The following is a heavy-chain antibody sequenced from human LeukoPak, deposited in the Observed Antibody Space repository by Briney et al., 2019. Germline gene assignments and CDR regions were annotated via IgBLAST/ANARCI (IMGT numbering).Heavy chain of an antibody. Sequence: GGSLRLSCAASGFTFSSYSMSWVRQAPGKGLEWVANIKQDGSEKYYVDSVKGRFTISRDNAKNSLYLQMNSLRAEDTAVYYCARHPSGRGYCSSTSCYGGRLWVRYFQHWGQGTLVTVSS. V-gene: IGHV3-7*03. J-gene: IGHJ1*01. CDR2: IKQDGSEK. CDR1: GFTFSSYS. CDR3: ARHPSGRGYCSSTSCYGGRLWVRYFQH. D-gene: IGHD2-2*01.